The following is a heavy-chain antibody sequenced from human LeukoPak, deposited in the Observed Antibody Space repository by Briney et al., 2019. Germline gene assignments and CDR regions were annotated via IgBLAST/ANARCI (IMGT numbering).Heavy chain of an antibody. CDR2: INSDGSST. CDR3: ARGARCSGTASDY. CDR1: GFTFSSHW. V-gene: IGHV3-74*01. J-gene: IGHJ4*02. D-gene: IGHD3-10*02. Sequence: GGSLRLSCAASGFTFSSHWMHWVRQAPGKGLVWVSRINSDGSSTNYADSVKGRFTISRDNAKNTLHLQMTSLRAEDTAVYYCARGARCSGTASDYWGQGTLVTVSS.